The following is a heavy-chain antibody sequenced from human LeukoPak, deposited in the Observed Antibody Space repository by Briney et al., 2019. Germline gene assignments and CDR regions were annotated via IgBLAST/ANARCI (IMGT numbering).Heavy chain of an antibody. Sequence: GGSLRLSCAASGFTFSTYAMSWVRQAPGSGLEWVSAISGSGGGTYYADSVKGRFTISRDNSKNTLSLQMNSLRAEDTAVFYCARSIYASGSYYAFDIWGQGTMVTVSS. J-gene: IGHJ3*02. CDR1: GFTFSTYA. CDR2: ISGSGGGT. CDR3: ARSIYASGSYYAFDI. V-gene: IGHV3-23*01. D-gene: IGHD3-10*01.